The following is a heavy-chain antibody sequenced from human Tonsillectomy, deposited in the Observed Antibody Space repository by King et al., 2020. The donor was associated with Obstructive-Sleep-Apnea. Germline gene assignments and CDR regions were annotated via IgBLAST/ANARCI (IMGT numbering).Heavy chain of an antibody. V-gene: IGHV3-30*02. D-gene: IGHD6-19*01. CDR2: IRYDGFNK. Sequence: VQSGGSLRLSCAASGFTFNSHGMPWVRQAPGKGLEWVAFIRYDGFNKYYADSVKGRFTISRDSSKNTLYLQMNSLRAEDTAVYYCAEGRDSSGWTFDYWGQGTLVIVSS. J-gene: IGHJ4*02. CDR1: GFTFNSHG. CDR3: AEGRDSSGWTFDY.